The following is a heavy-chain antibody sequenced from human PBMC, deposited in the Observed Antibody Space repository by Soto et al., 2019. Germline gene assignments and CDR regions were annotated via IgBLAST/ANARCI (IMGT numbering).Heavy chain of an antibody. CDR3: ARDLGGQIVDY. CDR1: GYTFTSYG. Sequence: QVQLVQSGAEVKKPGALLKVSCKASGYTFTSYGISWVRQAPGQGLEWMGWISGYNGNAKYARKLQGKVTMTKDTSTSTAYMELRSLRSDDTAVYYCARDLGGQIVDYWGQGTLVTVSS. J-gene: IGHJ4*02. D-gene: IGHD1-26*01. CDR2: ISGYNGNA. V-gene: IGHV1-18*01.